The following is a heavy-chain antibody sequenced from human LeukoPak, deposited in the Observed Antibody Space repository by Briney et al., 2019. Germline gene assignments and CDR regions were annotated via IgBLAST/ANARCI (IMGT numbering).Heavy chain of an antibody. CDR3: ARDRVDIVATVFFDY. V-gene: IGHV3-21*01. D-gene: IGHD5-12*01. CDR2: ISSSSSYI. Sequence: GGSLRLSCAASGFTFSSYAMHWVRQAPGKGLEWVSSISSSSSYIYYADSVKGRFTISRDNAKNSLYLQMNSLRAEDTAVYYCARDRVDIVATVFFDYWGQGTLVTVSS. J-gene: IGHJ4*02. CDR1: GFTFSSYA.